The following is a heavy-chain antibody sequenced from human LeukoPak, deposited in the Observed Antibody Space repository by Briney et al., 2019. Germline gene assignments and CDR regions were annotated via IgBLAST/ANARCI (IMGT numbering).Heavy chain of an antibody. CDR2: ITSSSAII. J-gene: IGHJ4*02. D-gene: IGHD2-15*01. CDR3: ARDQDYSFDY. CDR1: GFTFSSYS. V-gene: IGHV3-48*02. Sequence: GGSLRLSCAASGFTFSSYSMNWVRQAPGKGLEWISYITSSSAIISYADSVKGRFTISRDNAKNSLYLQMNSLRDEDTAVYYCARDQDYSFDYWAQGTLVTVSS.